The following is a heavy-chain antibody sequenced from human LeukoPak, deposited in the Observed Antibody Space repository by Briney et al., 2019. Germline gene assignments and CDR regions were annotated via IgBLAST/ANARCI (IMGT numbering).Heavy chain of an antibody. Sequence: GGSLRLSCAASGFTFSDYDMNWIRQAPGTGLEWVSYITGSSSSKYYADSVKGRFTISRDNAKNSLYLQMNSLRAEDTAVYYCARPTTSGWYPHWGQGTMVTVSS. V-gene: IGHV3-48*01. D-gene: IGHD6-19*01. CDR3: ARPTTSGWYPH. J-gene: IGHJ3*01. CDR1: GFTFSDYD. CDR2: ITGSSSSK.